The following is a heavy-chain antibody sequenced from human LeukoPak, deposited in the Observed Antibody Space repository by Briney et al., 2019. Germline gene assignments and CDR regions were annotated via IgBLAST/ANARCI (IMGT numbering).Heavy chain of an antibody. CDR2: IIPIFGTA. CDR1: GGTFSSYA. V-gene: IGHV1-69*05. J-gene: IGHJ3*02. CDR3: AVRGDSSGVIDI. Sequence: SVKVSCKASGGTFSSYAISWVRQAPGQGLEWMGGIIPIFGTANYAQEFQGRVTITTDESTSTAYMELSSLRSEDTAVYYCAVRGDSSGVIDIWGQGTMVTVSS. D-gene: IGHD3-22*01.